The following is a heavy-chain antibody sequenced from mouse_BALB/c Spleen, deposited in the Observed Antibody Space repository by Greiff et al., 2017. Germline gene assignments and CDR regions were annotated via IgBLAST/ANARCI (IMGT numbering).Heavy chain of an antibody. CDR3: NAGLGGYAMDY. CDR2: IDPENGDT. Sequence: EVQLQQSGAELVRSGASVKLSCTASGFNIKDYYMHWVKQRPEQGLEWIGWIDPENGDTEYAPKFQGKATMTADTSSNTAYLQLSSLTSEDTAVYYYNAGLGGYAMDYWGQGTSVTVSS. V-gene: IGHV14-4*02. D-gene: IGHD3-1*01. CDR1: GFNIKDYY. J-gene: IGHJ4*01.